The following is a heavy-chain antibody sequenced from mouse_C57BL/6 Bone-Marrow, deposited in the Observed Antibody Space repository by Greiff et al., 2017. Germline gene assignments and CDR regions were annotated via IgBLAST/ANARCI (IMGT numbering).Heavy chain of an antibody. CDR3: ARCDY. CDR1: GYTFTSYW. J-gene: IGHJ2*01. CDR2: IDPSDSYT. V-gene: IGHV1-59*01. Sequence: QVQLQQPGAELVRPGTSVKLSCKASGYTFTSYWMHWVKQRPGQGLEWIGVIDPSDSYTNYNQKFKGKATLTVDTYSSTAYMQLSSLTSEDSAVYYCARCDYWGQGTTLTVSS.